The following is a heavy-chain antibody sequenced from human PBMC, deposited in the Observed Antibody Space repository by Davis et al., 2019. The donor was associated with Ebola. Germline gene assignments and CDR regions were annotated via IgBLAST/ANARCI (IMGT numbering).Heavy chain of an antibody. J-gene: IGHJ6*02. CDR1: GFTFADYA. D-gene: IGHD5-18*01. CDR3: AKDPMGYSYGWIRYYYYGMDV. CDR2: ISWNSGSI. Sequence: PGGSLRLSCAASGFTFADYAMHWVRHAPGKGLEWVSGISWNSGSIGYADSVKGRFTISRDNAKNSLYLQMNSLRAEDTAVYYCAKDPMGYSYGWIRYYYYGMDVWGQGTTVTVSS. V-gene: IGHV3-9*01.